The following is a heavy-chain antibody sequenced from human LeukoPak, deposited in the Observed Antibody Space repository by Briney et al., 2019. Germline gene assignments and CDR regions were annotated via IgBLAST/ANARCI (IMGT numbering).Heavy chain of an antibody. V-gene: IGHV3-23*01. Sequence: PGGSLRLSCAASGFSFGSYAMSWVRQAAGKGLEWVSEICGSVSGSGDCTHYADSVKGRFTISRDNSKKTLYLQMNSLRAEDTAVYYCTTSGVVVTAIIYYYYGMDVWGQGTTVTVSS. CDR2: ICGSVSGSGDCT. CDR1: GFSFGSYA. D-gene: IGHD2-21*02. J-gene: IGHJ6*02. CDR3: TTSGVVVTAIIYYYYGMDV.